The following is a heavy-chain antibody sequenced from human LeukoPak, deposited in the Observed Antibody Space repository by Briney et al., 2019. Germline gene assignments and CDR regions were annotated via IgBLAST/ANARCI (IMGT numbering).Heavy chain of an antibody. CDR3: ARSGVQWQWLLTYDAFDI. CDR2: ISYDKSNK. CDR1: GFTFSSYG. V-gene: IGHV3-30*03. J-gene: IGHJ3*02. D-gene: IGHD6-19*01. Sequence: GRSLRLSCAASGFTFSSYGMHWVRQAPGKGLEWVAVISYDKSNKYYADSVKGRFTISRDNSKNTLFVQMNSLRTEDTAVYYCARSGVQWQWLLTYDAFDIWGQGTMVTVSS.